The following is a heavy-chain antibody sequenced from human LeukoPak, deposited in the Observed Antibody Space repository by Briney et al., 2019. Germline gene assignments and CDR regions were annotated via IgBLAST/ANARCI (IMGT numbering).Heavy chain of an antibody. Sequence: PGGSLRLSCAASGFTFSSYAMSWVRQAPGKGLEWLSYISSGGDNTKNADSVKGRFTISRDNSKNTLYLQMNSLRAEDTAVYYCARGHWWLYYYYYMDVWGKGTTVTVSS. CDR1: GFTFSSYA. J-gene: IGHJ6*03. CDR3: ARGHWWLYYYYYMDV. CDR2: ISSGGDNT. D-gene: IGHD5-12*01. V-gene: IGHV3-23*01.